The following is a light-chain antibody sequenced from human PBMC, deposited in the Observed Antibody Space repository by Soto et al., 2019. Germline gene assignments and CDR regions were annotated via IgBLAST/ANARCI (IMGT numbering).Light chain of an antibody. J-gene: IGKJ1*01. CDR2: GAS. CDR3: QQSGSAPRT. CDR1: QTVSSSS. Sequence: EIVLTQSPGTLSLSPGDRGTLSCRASQTVSSSSLAWYQQRPGQAPRLLIYGASSRAIGSPDRFDGSGSGTYFTLTVNRVEPEDFAVYYCQQSGSAPRTFGPGTKVEI. V-gene: IGKV3-20*01.